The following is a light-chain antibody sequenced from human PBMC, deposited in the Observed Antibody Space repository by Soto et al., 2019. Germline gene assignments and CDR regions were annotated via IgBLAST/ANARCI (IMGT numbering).Light chain of an antibody. Sequence: EIVLTQSPGTLSLSPGERATLSCRASQSVSSSYLAWYQQKPGQAPRLLIYGASSRATSIPDRFSGSGSGTGFNLTISSLEPDDLAVYYCEQYGSSPYTFGQGTKLEIK. CDR2: GAS. J-gene: IGKJ2*01. CDR3: EQYGSSPYT. CDR1: QSVSSSY. V-gene: IGKV3-20*01.